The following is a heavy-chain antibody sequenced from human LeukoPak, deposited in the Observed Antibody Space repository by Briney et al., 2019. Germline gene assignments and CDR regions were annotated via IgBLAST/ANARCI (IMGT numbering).Heavy chain of an antibody. J-gene: IGHJ4*02. CDR1: GFTLSNCW. D-gene: IGHD3-10*01. CDR2: INSDGSST. V-gene: IGHV3-74*01. Sequence: GGSLRLSCEVSGFTLSNCWMHWVRQTPGKGLVWVSRINSDGSSTNYADSVKGRFTISRDNAKNSLYLQMNGLRAEDTALYYRAKALHHCYGSAKPFDYWGQGTLVTVSS. CDR3: AKALHHCYGSAKPFDY.